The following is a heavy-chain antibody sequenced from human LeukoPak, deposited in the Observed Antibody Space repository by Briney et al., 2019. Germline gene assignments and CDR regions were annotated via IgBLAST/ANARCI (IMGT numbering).Heavy chain of an antibody. D-gene: IGHD4/OR15-4a*01. CDR3: ARVMDTGYGGKLLGYYYYMDV. J-gene: IGHJ6*03. Sequence: SETLSLTCAVYGGSFSGYYWSWIRQPPGKGLEWIGEINHSGSTNYNPSLKSRVAISVDTSKNQFSLKLSSVTAADTAVYYCARVMDTGYGGKLLGYYYYMDVWGKGTTVTVSS. V-gene: IGHV4-34*01. CDR1: GGSFSGYY. CDR2: INHSGST.